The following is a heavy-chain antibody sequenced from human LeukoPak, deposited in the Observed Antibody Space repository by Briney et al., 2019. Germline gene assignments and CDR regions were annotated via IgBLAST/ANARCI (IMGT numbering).Heavy chain of an antibody. D-gene: IGHD1-7*01. CDR1: GFTFDDYA. CDR2: ISWDGGST. J-gene: IGHJ4*02. CDR3: AKENWNYYFDY. Sequence: GGSLRLSCAASGFTFDDYAMHWVRQAPGKGLEWVSLISWDGGSTYYADSVKRRFTISRDNSKNSLYLQMNSLRAEDTALYYCAKENWNYYFDYWGQGTLVTVSS. V-gene: IGHV3-43D*04.